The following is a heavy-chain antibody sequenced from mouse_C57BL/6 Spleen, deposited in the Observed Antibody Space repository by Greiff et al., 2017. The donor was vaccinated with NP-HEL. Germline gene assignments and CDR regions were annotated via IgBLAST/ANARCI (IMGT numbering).Heavy chain of an antibody. CDR1: GFSLTSYG. J-gene: IGHJ2*01. Sequence: VQGVESGPGLVQPSQSLSITCTVSGFSLTSYGVHWVRQSPGKGLEWLGVIWRGGSTDYNAAIMSRLSITEDTYKRQVFFKINSLQADDTAIYCCAKKGYLGGDYFDYWGQGTTLTVSS. CDR3: AKKGYLGGDYFDY. CDR2: IWRGGST. V-gene: IGHV2-5*01. D-gene: IGHD4-1*01.